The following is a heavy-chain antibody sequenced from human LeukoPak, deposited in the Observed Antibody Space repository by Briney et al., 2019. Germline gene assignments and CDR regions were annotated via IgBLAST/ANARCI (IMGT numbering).Heavy chain of an antibody. V-gene: IGHV4-30-4*07. CDR2: IYYSGST. CDR3: AREFGELDFDY. D-gene: IGHD3-10*01. Sequence: PSQTLSLTCAVSGGSISSGGYSWSWIRQPPGKGLEWIGYIYYSGSTYYNPSLKSRVTMSVDTSKNQFSLKLSSVTAADTAVYYCAREFGELDFDYWGQGTLVTVSS. J-gene: IGHJ4*02. CDR1: GGSISSGGYS.